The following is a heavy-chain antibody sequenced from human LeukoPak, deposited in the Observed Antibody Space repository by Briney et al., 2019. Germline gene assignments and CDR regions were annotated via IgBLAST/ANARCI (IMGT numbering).Heavy chain of an antibody. CDR2: IYPGDSDT. Sequence: PGESLKISCKGSGYSFTSYWVGWVRQMPGKGLEWLGIIYPGDSDTRYSPSFQGQVTISADKSISTAYLQGSSLKASDTAMYYCASGVEYSSSNFDYWGQGTLVTVSS. CDR1: GYSFTSYW. J-gene: IGHJ4*02. V-gene: IGHV5-51*01. D-gene: IGHD6-6*01. CDR3: ASGVEYSSSNFDY.